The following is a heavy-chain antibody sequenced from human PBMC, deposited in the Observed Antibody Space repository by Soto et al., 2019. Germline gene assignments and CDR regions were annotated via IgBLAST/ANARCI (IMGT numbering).Heavy chain of an antibody. CDR2: ISSSGSTI. CDR3: AKMTSGYYFDY. J-gene: IGHJ4*02. D-gene: IGHD3-10*01. Sequence: EVQLVESGGGLVQPGGSLRLSCAASGFTFSSYEMNWVRQAPGKGLEWVSYISSSGSTIYYAVSVKGRFTISRDNAKNSLYLQMNSLRAEDTAVYYCAKMTSGYYFDYWGQGTLVTVSS. V-gene: IGHV3-48*03. CDR1: GFTFSSYE.